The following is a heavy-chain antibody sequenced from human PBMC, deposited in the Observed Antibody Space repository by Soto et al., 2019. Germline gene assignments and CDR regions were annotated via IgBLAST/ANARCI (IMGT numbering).Heavy chain of an antibody. D-gene: IGHD3-10*01. CDR1: GFTFSSYA. CDR3: AKDLGLDYYAMGDPPGY. J-gene: IGHJ4*02. V-gene: IGHV3-23*01. CDR2: ISGSGGST. Sequence: EVQLLESGGGLVQPGGSLRLSCAASGFTFSSYAMSWVRQAPGKGLEWVSAISGSGGSTYYADSVKGRFTISRDNSKNTLYLQMNSLRAEDTAVYYCAKDLGLDYYAMGDPPGYWGQGTLVTVSS.